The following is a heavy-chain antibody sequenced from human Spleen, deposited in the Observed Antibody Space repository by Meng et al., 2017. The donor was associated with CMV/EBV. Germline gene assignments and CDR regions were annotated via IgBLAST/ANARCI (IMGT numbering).Heavy chain of an antibody. Sequence: KVSCKAYGYSVTGYSIHWVRQNPEKGLQWMGRISPNTGDTIYEENFQGRVTMTRDTSINTAYMELSSLTSDDTAVYYCGRGQQTFDPWGQGTLVTVSS. CDR1: GYSVTGYS. J-gene: IGHJ5*02. D-gene: IGHD1-1*01. V-gene: IGHV1-2*06. CDR2: ISPNTGDT. CDR3: GRGQQTFDP.